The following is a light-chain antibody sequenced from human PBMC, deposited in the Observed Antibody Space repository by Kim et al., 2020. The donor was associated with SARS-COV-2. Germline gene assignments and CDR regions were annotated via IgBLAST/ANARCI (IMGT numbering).Light chain of an antibody. Sequence: LPLSPGERATLSCRASQSVSSYLAWYQQKPGQAPRLLIYDASNRATGIPARFSGSGSGTDFTLTISSLEPEDFAVYYCQQRSNCTFGPGTKVDIK. J-gene: IGKJ3*01. V-gene: IGKV3-11*01. CDR3: QQRSNCT. CDR1: QSVSSY. CDR2: DAS.